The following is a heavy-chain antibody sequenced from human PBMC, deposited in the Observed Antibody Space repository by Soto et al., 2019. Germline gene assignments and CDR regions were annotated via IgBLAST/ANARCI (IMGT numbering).Heavy chain of an antibody. CDR1: GFNFRSYW. J-gene: IGHJ5*02. D-gene: IGHD1-20*01. CDR2: ITSDGNAQ. Sequence: EVQLVESGGGLVQPGGSLRLSCAASGFNFRSYWMSWVRQAPGKWLEWVATITSDGNAQLYVDSGKGRFSISRDNARNSLFLQMDNLRADDTAVYYCAGEHWYHFDPWGPGTLVTVSS. CDR3: AGEHWYHFDP. V-gene: IGHV3-7*01.